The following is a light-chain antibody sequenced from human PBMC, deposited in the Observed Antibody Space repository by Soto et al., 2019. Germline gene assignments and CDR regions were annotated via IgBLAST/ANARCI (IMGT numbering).Light chain of an antibody. CDR3: CSYSGSGTYV. Sequence: ALTQPASVSGSPGQSITISCTGTSSDVGAYNYVSWYQHHPGKAPKLMIYEVRNRPSGVSNRFSGSKSGNTASLTISGLQAEDEADYFCCSYSGSGTYVFGTGTKVTVL. V-gene: IGLV2-14*01. CDR2: EVR. J-gene: IGLJ1*01. CDR1: SSDVGAYNY.